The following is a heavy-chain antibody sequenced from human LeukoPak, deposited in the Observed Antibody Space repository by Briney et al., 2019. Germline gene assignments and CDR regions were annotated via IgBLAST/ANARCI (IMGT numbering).Heavy chain of an antibody. CDR3: ARDMYYDFWSGYYTGSWWFDP. CDR2: ISAYNGNT. CDR1: GYTFTGYY. D-gene: IGHD3-3*01. V-gene: IGHV1-18*04. Sequence: ASVKVSCKASGYTFTGYYMHWVRQAPGQGLEWMGWISAYNGNTNYAQKLQGRVTMTTDTSTSTAYMELRSLRSDDTAVYYCARDMYYDFWSGYYTGSWWFDPWGQGTLVTVSS. J-gene: IGHJ5*02.